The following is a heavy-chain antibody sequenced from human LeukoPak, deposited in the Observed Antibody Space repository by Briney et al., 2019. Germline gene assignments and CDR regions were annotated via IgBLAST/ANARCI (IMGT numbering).Heavy chain of an antibody. CDR3: ARGITGMYYYDP. J-gene: IGHJ5*02. V-gene: IGHV3-15*05. D-gene: IGHD3-10*01. CDR2: IKTKVDDETV. CDR1: GFSFSDAW. Sequence: NPGGSLRLSCAASGFSFSDAWMSWVRQTPGKGPEWLGRIKTKVDDETVHYAKAVKGRFIISRDNAKDTLYLQINSLRAEDTAVYYCARGITGMYYYDPWGQGTLVTVSS.